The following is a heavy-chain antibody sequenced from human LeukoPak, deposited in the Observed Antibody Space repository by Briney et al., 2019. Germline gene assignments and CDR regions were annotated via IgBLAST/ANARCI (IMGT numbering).Heavy chain of an antibody. J-gene: IGHJ4*02. CDR1: GYTFTDYY. V-gene: IGHV1-2*02. Sequence: GASVKVSCKASGYTFTDYYVNWVRQVPGQGLEWVGWINPTSGGTSYAQKFQGRVTLTRDTSINTAYMVLSSLRYDDAAIYYCARGHSGDGYHFDYWGQGTLVAVSS. CDR2: INPTSGGT. CDR3: ARGHSGDGYHFDY. D-gene: IGHD2-21*01.